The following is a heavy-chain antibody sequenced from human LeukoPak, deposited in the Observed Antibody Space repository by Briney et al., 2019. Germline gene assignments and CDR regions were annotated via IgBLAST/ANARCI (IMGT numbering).Heavy chain of an antibody. V-gene: IGHV3-30-3*02. CDR3: AKNYYDSSGYYYWFDY. Sequence: GGSLRLSCAASGFTFSNYAMHWVRQAPGKGLEWGAVISYDGSDKNYADSVKGRFTISRDNSKNTLYLQMNSLRPEDTAVYYCAKNYYDSSGYYYWFDYWGQGTLVTVSS. D-gene: IGHD3-22*01. J-gene: IGHJ4*02. CDR2: ISYDGSDK. CDR1: GFTFSNYA.